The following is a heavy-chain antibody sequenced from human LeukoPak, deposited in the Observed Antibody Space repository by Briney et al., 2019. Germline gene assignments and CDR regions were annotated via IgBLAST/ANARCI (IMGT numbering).Heavy chain of an antibody. V-gene: IGHV4-39*07. CDR1: GGSISSSSYY. J-gene: IGHJ5*02. D-gene: IGHD3-10*01. CDR2: IYYSGST. Sequence: PSETLSLTCTVSGGSISSSSYYWGWIRQPPGKGLEWIRSIYYSGSTYYNPSLKSRVTISVDTSKNQFSLKLNSVTAADTAVYYCARSGTYYNNWFDPWGQGTLVTVSS. CDR3: ARSGTYYNNWFDP.